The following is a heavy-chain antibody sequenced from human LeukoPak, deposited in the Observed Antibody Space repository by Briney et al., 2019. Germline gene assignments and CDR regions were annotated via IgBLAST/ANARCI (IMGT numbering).Heavy chain of an antibody. CDR3: ASAYSGSYYFDY. V-gene: IGHV4-61*02. Sequence: PSETLSLTCTVSGGSISSGSYYWSWIRQPAGKGLEWIGRIYTSGSTNYNPSLKSRVTISVDTSKNQFSLKLSSVTAADTAVYYCASAYSGSYYFDYWGQGTLVTVSS. CDR2: IYTSGST. D-gene: IGHD1-26*01. J-gene: IGHJ4*02. CDR1: GGSISSGSYY.